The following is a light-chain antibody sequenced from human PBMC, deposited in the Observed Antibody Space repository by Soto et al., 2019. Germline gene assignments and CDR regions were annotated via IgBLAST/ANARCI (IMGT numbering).Light chain of an antibody. J-gene: IGKJ4*01. V-gene: IGKV3-11*01. CDR3: QHRSSWPLT. Sequence: EIVLTQSPATLSLSPGERATLSCRASRSVRSYLTWYQQKPGQAPRLLVYDASNRAAGVPARFSGSGSGTDFTLTISSLEPEDFAVYYCQHRSSWPLTFGGGTKVEIK. CDR1: RSVRSY. CDR2: DAS.